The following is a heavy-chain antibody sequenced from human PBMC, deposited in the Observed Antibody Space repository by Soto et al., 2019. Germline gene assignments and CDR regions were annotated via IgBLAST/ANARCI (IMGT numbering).Heavy chain of an antibody. Sequence: QVQLVQSGAEVKKPGSSVKVSCKASGGTFGSYAITWVRRAPGQGLEWLGGIIPILNSPAYAQKFKARVVITADEITNTAYMEMNSLRFDDTAVYYCAREAPYCTSATCPKLYEMEVWGQGTTVTVAS. V-gene: IGHV1-69*01. CDR2: IIPILNSP. CDR1: GGTFGSYA. CDR3: AREAPYCTSATCPKLYEMEV. J-gene: IGHJ6*02. D-gene: IGHD2-2*01.